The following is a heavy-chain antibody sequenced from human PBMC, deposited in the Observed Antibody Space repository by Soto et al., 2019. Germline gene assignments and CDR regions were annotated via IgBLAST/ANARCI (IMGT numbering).Heavy chain of an antibody. V-gene: IGHV3-30*18. D-gene: IGHD5-12*01. CDR2: IAYEGSNK. Sequence: ESGGGVVQPGRSLRLSCAASGFTFSNYGMHWVRQAPGKGLEWVALIAYEGSNKYYADSVKGRFTISRDNSKNTLYLQMNSLRAEDTAVYYCAKDQKKGGYDSGMDVWGQGTTVTVSS. J-gene: IGHJ6*02. CDR3: AKDQKKGGYDSGMDV. CDR1: GFTFSNYG.